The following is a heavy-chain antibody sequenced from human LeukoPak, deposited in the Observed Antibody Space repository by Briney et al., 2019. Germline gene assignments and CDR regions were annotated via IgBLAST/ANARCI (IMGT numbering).Heavy chain of an antibody. CDR2: IYSGGST. CDR3: ATANRGYCSGGSCLDY. J-gene: IGHJ4*02. D-gene: IGHD2-15*01. CDR1: GFTFSSYA. V-gene: IGHV3-66*02. Sequence: GWSLRHTCAASGFTFSSYAMSWVRQAPGKGLEWVSVIYSGGSTYYADSVKGRFTISRDNSKNTLYLQMNSLRAEDSAVYYCATANRGYCSGGSCLDYWGQGTLVTVSS.